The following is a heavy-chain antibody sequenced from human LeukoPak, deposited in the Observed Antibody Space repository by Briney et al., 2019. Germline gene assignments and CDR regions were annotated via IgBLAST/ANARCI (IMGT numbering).Heavy chain of an antibody. CDR2: ISGSGAST. D-gene: IGHD5-24*01. CDR1: GFTFSSYA. Sequence: GGSLRLSCAASGFTFSSYAMSWVRQAPGKGLEWVSTISGSGASTYFADSVRGRFAISRDSSKNTLYLHMSSLRAEDTALYYCAREARGMATNAHDAFDIWGQGTMVTVSS. V-gene: IGHV3-23*01. CDR3: AREARGMATNAHDAFDI. J-gene: IGHJ3*02.